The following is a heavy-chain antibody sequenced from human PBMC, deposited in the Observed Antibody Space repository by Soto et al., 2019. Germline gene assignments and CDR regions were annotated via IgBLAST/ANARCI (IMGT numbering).Heavy chain of an antibody. CDR1: GYSFYNSG. V-gene: IGHV1-18*01. CDR3: SKNGTTWFAA. Sequence: ASVKVSCTTSGYSFYNSGISWVRQAPGQGLEWMGWISVYSGYAHYAQKFQGRVIMTADTFTSTSYMELRGLRSDDTAMYYCSKNGTTWFAAWGQGTLVTVSS. J-gene: IGHJ5*02. CDR2: ISVYSGYA. D-gene: IGHD1-1*01.